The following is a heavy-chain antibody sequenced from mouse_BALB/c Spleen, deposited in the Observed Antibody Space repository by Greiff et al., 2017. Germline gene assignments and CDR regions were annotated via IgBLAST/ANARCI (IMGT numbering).Heavy chain of an antibody. Sequence: VQLQQSGAELVRPGPSVTISCTASGYTFTNYWLGWVKQRPGHGLEWIGDIYPGGGYTNYNEKFKGKATLTADTSSSTAYMQLSSLTSEDSAVYFCATPYDYEREYYFDYWGQGTTLTVSS. V-gene: IGHV1-63*02. J-gene: IGHJ2*01. CDR2: IYPGGGYT. CDR3: ATPYDYEREYYFDY. D-gene: IGHD2-4*01. CDR1: GYTFTNYW.